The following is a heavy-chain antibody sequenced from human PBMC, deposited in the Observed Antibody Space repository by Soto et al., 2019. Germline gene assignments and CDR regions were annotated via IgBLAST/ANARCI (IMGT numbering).Heavy chain of an antibody. V-gene: IGHV4-30-4*01. CDR1: GVSISRGGDY. J-gene: IGHJ6*04. CDR2: MYYSGSL. CDR3: AREGDGGDRDYYGLDV. D-gene: IGHD2-21*02. Sequence: PSETLSLTCTVSGVSISRGGDYWGWVRQPPGKGLEWIGYMYYSGSLYFNPSLRSRLTMSADTSANQFSLQLSSVTAADTAVYFCAREGDGGDRDYYGLDVWGKGTTVTVSS.